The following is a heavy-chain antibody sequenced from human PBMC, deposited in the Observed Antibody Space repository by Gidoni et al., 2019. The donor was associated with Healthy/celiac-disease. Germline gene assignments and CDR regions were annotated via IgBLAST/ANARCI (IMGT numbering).Heavy chain of an antibody. Sequence: EVQLVESGGGLVQPGGSLRLSCAASGFTVSSNYMSWVRQAPGKGLEWVAVMYSGGSTYYADSVKGRFTISIDNSKNTLYLQMNSLRAEDTAVYYGARDASGYRGYWGQGTLVTVSS. CDR1: GFTVSSNY. D-gene: IGHD6-13*01. CDR2: MYSGGST. J-gene: IGHJ4*02. CDR3: ARDASGYRGY. V-gene: IGHV3-66*02.